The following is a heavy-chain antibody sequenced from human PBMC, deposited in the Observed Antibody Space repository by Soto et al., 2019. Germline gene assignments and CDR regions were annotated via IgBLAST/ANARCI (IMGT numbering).Heavy chain of an antibody. J-gene: IGHJ6*02. Sequence: GGSLRLSCTASGFTFSTYSMNWVRQAPGKGLEWVSYISSDSSSIYYADSVKGRFTISGDNAKNSLYLQMNSLRAEDTAVYYCATYYGSGSYFPDHYYYGMDVWGQGT. CDR1: GFTFSTYS. V-gene: IGHV3-48*01. CDR2: ISSDSSSI. D-gene: IGHD3-10*01. CDR3: ATYYGSGSYFPDHYYYGMDV.